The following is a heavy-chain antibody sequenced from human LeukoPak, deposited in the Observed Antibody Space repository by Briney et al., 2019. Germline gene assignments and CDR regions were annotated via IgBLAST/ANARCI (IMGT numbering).Heavy chain of an antibody. D-gene: IGHD3-22*01. CDR3: ARADRSGYFGNVVAFDF. J-gene: IGHJ3*01. Sequence: SETLSLTCTVSGGSINSGSYSWTWIRQPAGKGLEWIGRIYISGSTNYTPSLKSRVTISVDTSKNQFSLKLSSVTAADTAVYYCARADRSGYFGNVVAFDFWGQGTMVTVSS. CDR1: GGSINSGSYS. V-gene: IGHV4-61*02. CDR2: IYISGST.